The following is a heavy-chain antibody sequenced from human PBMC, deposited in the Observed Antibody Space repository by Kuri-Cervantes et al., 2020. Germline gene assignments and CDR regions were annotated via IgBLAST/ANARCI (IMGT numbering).Heavy chain of an antibody. D-gene: IGHD1-20*01. CDR2: MNPNSGNT. V-gene: IGHV1-8*01. CDR1: GYTFTSYD. CDR3: ATPVTGTTHFDY. Sequence: ASVKVSCKASGYTFTSYDINWVRQATGQGLEWMGWMNPNSGNTGYAQKFQGRVTMTRNTSISTAYMELSSLRSEDTAVYYCATPVTGTTHFDYWGQGTLVTVS. J-gene: IGHJ4*02.